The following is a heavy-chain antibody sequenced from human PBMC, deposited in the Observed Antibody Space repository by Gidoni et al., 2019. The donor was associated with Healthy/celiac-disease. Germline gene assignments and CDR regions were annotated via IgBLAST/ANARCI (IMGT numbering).Heavy chain of an antibody. D-gene: IGHD4-17*01. CDR3: ARSSPLGDYGYYYYGMDV. Sequence: LQLQESGPGLVKPSETLSLTFTVSGGSLSSSSYYWGWIRQPPGKGLEWIGSIYYSGSTYYNPSLKSRVTISVDTSKNQFSLKLSSVTAADTAVYYCARSSPLGDYGYYYYGMDVWGQGTTVTVSS. CDR2: IYYSGST. J-gene: IGHJ6*02. CDR1: GGSLSSSSYY. V-gene: IGHV4-39*01.